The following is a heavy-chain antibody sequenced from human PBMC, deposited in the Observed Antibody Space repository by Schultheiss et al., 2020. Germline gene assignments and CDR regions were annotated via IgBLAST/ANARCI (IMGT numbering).Heavy chain of an antibody. J-gene: IGHJ5*02. CDR1: GYTFSTYG. CDR3: ARDRYCSGGSCYSHWFDP. Sequence: ASVKVSCKASGYTFSTYGISWVRQAPGQGLEWMGWISPYIGDTYYAQTFQGRVTMTTDISTTTAYMELRTLRSDDTAVYYCARDRYCSGGSCYSHWFDPWGQGTLVTVSS. V-gene: IGHV1-18*01. CDR2: ISPYIGDT. D-gene: IGHD2-15*01.